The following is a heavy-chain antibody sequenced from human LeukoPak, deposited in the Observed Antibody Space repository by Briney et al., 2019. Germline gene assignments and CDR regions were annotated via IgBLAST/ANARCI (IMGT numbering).Heavy chain of an antibody. CDR3: AKPHYYDSSGYPPYYFDY. V-gene: IGHV3-30*02. J-gene: IGHJ4*02. D-gene: IGHD3-22*01. CDR2: IRYDGSNK. CDR1: GFTFSSYG. Sequence: GGSLRLSCAASGFTFSSYGMHWVRQAPGKGLEWVAFIRYDGSNKYYADSVKGRFTISRDNSKNTLYLQMNSLRAEDTAVYYCAKPHYYDSSGYPPYYFDYWGQGTLVTVSS.